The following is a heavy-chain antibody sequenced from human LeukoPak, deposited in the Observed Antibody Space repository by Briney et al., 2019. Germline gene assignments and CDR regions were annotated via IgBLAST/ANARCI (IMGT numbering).Heavy chain of an antibody. J-gene: IGHJ5*02. D-gene: IGHD5-18*01. CDR3: ANYGGDKQTDTAMEA. V-gene: IGHV3-23*01. CDR2: VSGSGGST. CDR1: GFTFSSYA. Sequence: GGSLRLSCAASGFTFSSYAMSWVRQAPGKGLEWVSAVSGSGGSTYYADSVKGRFTISRDNSKNTLYLQMNSLRAEDTAVYYCANYGGDKQTDTAMEAWGQGTLVTVSS.